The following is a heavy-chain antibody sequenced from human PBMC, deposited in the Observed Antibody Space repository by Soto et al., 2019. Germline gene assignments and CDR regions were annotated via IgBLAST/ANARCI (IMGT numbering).Heavy chain of an antibody. Sequence: GEALKISCKGCGYRFTSYWISWVRQMHGKGLEWMGRIDPSDSYTNYSPSFQGHVTISADKSISTAYLQWSSLKASDTAMYYCARKYCSGGSCYYAFDIWGQGTMVTVSS. J-gene: IGHJ3*02. CDR1: GYRFTSYW. CDR2: IDPSDSYT. D-gene: IGHD2-15*01. CDR3: ARKYCSGGSCYYAFDI. V-gene: IGHV5-10-1*01.